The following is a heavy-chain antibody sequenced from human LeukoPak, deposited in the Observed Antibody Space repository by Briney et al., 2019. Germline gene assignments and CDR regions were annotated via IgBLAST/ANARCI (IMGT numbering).Heavy chain of an antibody. J-gene: IGHJ4*02. D-gene: IGHD2-8*02. CDR2: ANHNGGT. CDR1: GGSFRGYY. Sequence: SETLSLTCAVNGGSFRGYYWTWIRQPPGKGLEWIGEANHNGGTNYSPSLKSRITISVDTSKNQFSLKLNSVTAADTAVYFFARGIVLTGYASFDYWGQGTPVTVSS. CDR3: ARGIVLTGYASFDY. V-gene: IGHV4-34*01.